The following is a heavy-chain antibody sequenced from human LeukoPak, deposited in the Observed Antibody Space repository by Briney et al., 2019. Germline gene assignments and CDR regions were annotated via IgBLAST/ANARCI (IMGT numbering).Heavy chain of an antibody. J-gene: IGHJ3*02. CDR2: ISGSGGST. Sequence: GGSPRLSCAPSRFTFSSYAMSWVRHAPGKGLEWVSAISGSGGSTYYADSVKGRFTISRDNSKNTLYLQMNSLRAEDTAVYYCAKFLSFYGSGSYNVAFDIWGQGTMVTVSS. CDR1: RFTFSSYA. D-gene: IGHD3-10*01. V-gene: IGHV3-23*01. CDR3: AKFLSFYGSGSYNVAFDI.